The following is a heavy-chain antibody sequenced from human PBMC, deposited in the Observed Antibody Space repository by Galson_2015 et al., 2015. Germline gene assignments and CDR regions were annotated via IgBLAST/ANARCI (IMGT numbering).Heavy chain of an antibody. D-gene: IGHD2-2*01. V-gene: IGHV3-48*02. CDR1: GFTFGSYR. CDR2: ISSSSTII. CDR3: ARDRHCISTSCLSYYYNGMDV. Sequence: SLRLSCAASGFTFGSYRMNWVRQAPGKGLEWVSYISSSSTIIYYADSVKGQFTISRDNAKNSLYLQMNSLRDEDTAVYYCARDRHCISTSCLSYYYNGMDVWGQGTTVTVSS. J-gene: IGHJ6*02.